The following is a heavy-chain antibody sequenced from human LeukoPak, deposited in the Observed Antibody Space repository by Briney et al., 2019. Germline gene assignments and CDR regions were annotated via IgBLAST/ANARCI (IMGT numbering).Heavy chain of an antibody. CDR1: GFTFDDYA. J-gene: IGHJ6*03. D-gene: IGHD3-10*01. Sequence: GGSLRLSCAASGFTFDDYAMHWVRQAPGKGLEWVSGISWNSGSIGYADSVKGRFTISRDNAKNSLYLQMNSLRAEDMALYYCAKGRGSDYYYYMDVWGKRTTVTVSS. CDR3: AKGRGSDYYYYMDV. V-gene: IGHV3-9*03. CDR2: ISWNSGSI.